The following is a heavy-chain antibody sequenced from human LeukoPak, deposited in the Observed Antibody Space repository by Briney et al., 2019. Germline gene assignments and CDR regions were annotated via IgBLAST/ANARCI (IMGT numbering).Heavy chain of an antibody. CDR2: ISYDGSNK. CDR1: GFTFSSYA. CDR3: ARVRLKSSGGLDY. J-gene: IGHJ4*02. V-gene: IGHV3-30-3*01. Sequence: PGGSLRLSCAASGFTFSSYAMHWVRQAPGKGLEWVAVISYDGSNKYYADSVKGRFTISRDNAKNSLYLQMNSLRAEDTAVYYCARVRLKSSGGLDYWGQGTLVTVSS. D-gene: IGHD3-10*01.